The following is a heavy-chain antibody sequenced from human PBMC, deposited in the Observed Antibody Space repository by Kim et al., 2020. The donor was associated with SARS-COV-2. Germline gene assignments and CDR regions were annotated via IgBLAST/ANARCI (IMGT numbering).Heavy chain of an antibody. D-gene: IGHD5-18*01. V-gene: IGHV3-7*01. CDR3: ATSSWIQLWLPYWGYFDL. J-gene: IGHJ2*01. Sequence: GGSLRLSCAASGFTFSSYWMSWVRQAPGKGLEWVANIKQDGSEKYYVDSVKGRFTISRDNAKNSLYLQMNSLRAEDTAVYYCATSSWIQLWLPYWGYFDLWGRGTLVTVSS. CDR2: IKQDGSEK. CDR1: GFTFSSYW.